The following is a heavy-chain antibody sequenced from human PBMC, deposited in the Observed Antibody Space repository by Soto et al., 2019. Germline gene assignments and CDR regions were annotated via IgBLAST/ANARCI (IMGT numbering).Heavy chain of an antibody. CDR1: GFTFDDYT. CDR3: AKDLEAVAVSGWFDP. CDR2: ISWDGGST. Sequence: GGSLRLSCAASGFTFDDYTMHWVRQAPGKGLEWVSLISWDGGSTYYADSVKGRFTISRDNSKNSLYLQMNSLRTEDTALYYCAKDLEAVAVSGWFDPWGPGTLVTVSS. J-gene: IGHJ5*02. V-gene: IGHV3-43*01. D-gene: IGHD6-19*01.